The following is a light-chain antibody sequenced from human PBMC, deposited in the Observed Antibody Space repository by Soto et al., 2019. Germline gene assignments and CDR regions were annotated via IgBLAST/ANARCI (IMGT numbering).Light chain of an antibody. CDR1: SSDVGSYNL. CDR2: EGN. CDR3: CSYAGSFTYV. V-gene: IGLV2-23*01. Sequence: QSALTQPASVSGSPGQSITISCTGTSSDVGSYNLVSWYQQHPGKAPKFMIFEGNKRPLGLSNRFSGSKSGNTASLTISGLQAEDEADYYCCSYAGSFTYVFGTGTQLTVL. J-gene: IGLJ1*01.